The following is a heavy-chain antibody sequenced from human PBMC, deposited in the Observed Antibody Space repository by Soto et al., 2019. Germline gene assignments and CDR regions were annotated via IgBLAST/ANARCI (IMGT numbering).Heavy chain of an antibody. CDR2: IIPILGIA. CDR3: ARDRGYSGYDYDAFDI. D-gene: IGHD5-12*01. J-gene: IGHJ3*02. Sequence: GASVKVSCKASGGTFSSYTISWVRQTPGQGLEWMGRIIPILGIANYAQKFQGRVTITADKSTSTAYMELSSLRSEDTAVYYCARDRGYSGYDYDAFDIWGQGTMVTVSS. V-gene: IGHV1-69*04. CDR1: GGTFSSYT.